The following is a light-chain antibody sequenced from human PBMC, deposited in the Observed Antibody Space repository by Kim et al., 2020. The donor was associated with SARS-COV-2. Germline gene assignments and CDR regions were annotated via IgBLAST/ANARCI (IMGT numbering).Light chain of an antibody. CDR3: QQYKSYPLT. CDR2: TAS. J-gene: IGKJ4*01. CDR1: QGVSKS. V-gene: IGKV1-16*01. Sequence: ASVGDKVTITCRASQGVSKSLAWFQQKPGKAPKSLIYTASDLQSGVPSRFSGSGSETDFTLTISSLQPEDFATYYCQQYKSYPLTFGGGTKVDIK.